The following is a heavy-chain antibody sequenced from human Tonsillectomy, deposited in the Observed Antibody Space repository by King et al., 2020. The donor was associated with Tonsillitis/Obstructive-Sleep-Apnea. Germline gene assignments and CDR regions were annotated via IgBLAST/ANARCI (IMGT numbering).Heavy chain of an antibody. CDR1: GFTFSSYG. V-gene: IGHV3-33*01. J-gene: IGHJ6*03. CDR3: ARGDCSGGSCYSRYYYYYMDV. Sequence: VQLVESGGGVVQPGRSLRLSCAASGFTFSSYGMHWVRQAPGKGLEWVAVIWYDGSNKNYADSVKGLFTISRDNSKNTLYLQMNRLRAEDTAVYYCARGDCSGGSCYSRYYYYYMDVWGKGTTVTVSS. D-gene: IGHD2-15*01. CDR2: IWYDGSNK.